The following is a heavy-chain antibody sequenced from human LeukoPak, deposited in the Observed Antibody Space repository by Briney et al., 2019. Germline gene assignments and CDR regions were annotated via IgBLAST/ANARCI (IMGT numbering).Heavy chain of an antibody. J-gene: IGHJ4*02. Sequence: SETLSLTCTVSGGSISSYYGSWMRQPAGKGREGIGRIYTSGSTSYNSSLKSRVTMSVDTSKNQFSLKLSSVTAADTAVYYCARDLGGYNYGYSLDYWGQGTLVSVSS. CDR2: IYTSGST. CDR1: GGSISSYY. CDR3: ARDLGGYNYGYSLDY. D-gene: IGHD5-18*01. V-gene: IGHV4-4*07.